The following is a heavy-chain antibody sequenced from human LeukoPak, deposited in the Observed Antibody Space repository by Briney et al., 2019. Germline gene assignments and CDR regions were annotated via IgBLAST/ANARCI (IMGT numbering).Heavy chain of an antibody. V-gene: IGHV1-2*04. J-gene: IGHJ4*02. CDR2: INPNSGGT. CDR1: GYTFTGYY. D-gene: IGHD2-2*01. CDR3: ARTGSYAPGPFDY. Sequence: ASVKVSCKASGYTFTGYYMHWVRQAPGQGLEWMGWINPNSGGTNYAQKFQGWVTMTRDTSISTAYMELSRLRSDDTAVYYCARTGSYAPGPFDYWGQGTLVTVSS.